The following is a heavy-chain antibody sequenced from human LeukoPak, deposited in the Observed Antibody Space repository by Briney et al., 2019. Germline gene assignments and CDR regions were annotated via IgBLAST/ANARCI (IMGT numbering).Heavy chain of an antibody. Sequence: ASVKVSCKTSGYTFTTYEINWVRQAAGQGLEWMGWMHPNSGSIDYAQKFQGRVTMTRDTTTNTAYMELSSMRSEDTAMYYCTRGPRNDPWGQGTLVIVSS. CDR2: MHPNSGSI. CDR3: TRGPRNDP. J-gene: IGHJ5*02. D-gene: IGHD1-14*01. CDR1: GYTFTTYE. V-gene: IGHV1-8*01.